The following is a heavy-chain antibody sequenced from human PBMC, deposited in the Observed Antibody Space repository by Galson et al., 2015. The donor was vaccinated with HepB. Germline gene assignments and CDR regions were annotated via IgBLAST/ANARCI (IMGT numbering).Heavy chain of an antibody. CDR2: IVIRPHSYTT. Sequence: ALRLGCAASAVTCGGHYRGGGRQAPGEGGEGVGRIVIRPHSYTTEYAASVHGRGSISRDDSKNSLDRPLSRLQTEDTAVHYCVRERGATAGWGNWFDPWGRGTLVPVSA. V-gene: IGHV3-72*01. CDR1: AVTCGGHY. D-gene: IGHD3-16*01. CDR3: VRERGATAGWGNWFDP. J-gene: IGHJ5*02.